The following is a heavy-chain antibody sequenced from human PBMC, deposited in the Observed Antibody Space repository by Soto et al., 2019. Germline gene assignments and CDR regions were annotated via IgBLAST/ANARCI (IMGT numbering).Heavy chain of an antibody. CDR1: GGSISRYY. Sequence: SETLSLTCTVSGGSISRYYWSWIRQPVGEGLEWIGRIYTSGNTNYNPSLKSRVTMSVDTSTNQFSLKLNSVTAADTAVYYCAREQQVWLSNPYYYYGMDVWGQGTTVTVSS. D-gene: IGHD2-21*01. V-gene: IGHV4-4*07. CDR2: IYTSGNT. J-gene: IGHJ6*02. CDR3: AREQQVWLSNPYYYYGMDV.